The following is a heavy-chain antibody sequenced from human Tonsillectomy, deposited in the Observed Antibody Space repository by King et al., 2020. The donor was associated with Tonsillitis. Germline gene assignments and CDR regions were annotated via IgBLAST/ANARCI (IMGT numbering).Heavy chain of an antibody. CDR1: GDSLRKLS. D-gene: IGHD6-19*01. CDR3: TTYRLADAFSAILAGHLTG. Sequence: GQLVQSGAEVKKPGASVKVSCKVSGDSLRKLSMHWVRQAPGKGLEWLGGFDPDDGERLYEQRLQGRVTMTEATSTHTGYMDLTNLTPDDPAVYYCTTYRLADAFSAILAGHLTGWGQGTLVTVAS. V-gene: IGHV1-24*01. J-gene: IGHJ4*02. CDR2: FDPDDGER.